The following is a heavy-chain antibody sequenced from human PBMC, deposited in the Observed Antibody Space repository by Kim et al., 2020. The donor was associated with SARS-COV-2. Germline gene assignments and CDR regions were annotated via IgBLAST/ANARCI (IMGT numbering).Heavy chain of an antibody. Sequence: VKGRLTISRDNSQNTLYLQMGSLRAEDMAVYYCARGPYYGSGSSYYYGMDVWGQGTTVTVSS. V-gene: IGHV3-64*01. J-gene: IGHJ6*02. CDR3: ARGPYYGSGSSYYYGMDV. D-gene: IGHD3-10*01.